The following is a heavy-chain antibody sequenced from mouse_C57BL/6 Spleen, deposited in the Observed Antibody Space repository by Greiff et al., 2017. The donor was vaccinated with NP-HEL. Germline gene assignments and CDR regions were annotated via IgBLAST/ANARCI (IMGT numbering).Heavy chain of an antibody. CDR1: GYAFSSSW. Sequence: VKLVESGPELVKPGASVKISCKASGYAFSSSWMNWVKQRPGKGLEWIGRIYPGDGDTNYNGKFKGKATLTADKSSSTAYMQLSSLTSEDSAVYFCARAYGSSLYWYFDVWGTGTTVTVSS. V-gene: IGHV1-82*01. CDR2: IYPGDGDT. D-gene: IGHD1-1*01. J-gene: IGHJ1*03. CDR3: ARAYGSSLYWYFDV.